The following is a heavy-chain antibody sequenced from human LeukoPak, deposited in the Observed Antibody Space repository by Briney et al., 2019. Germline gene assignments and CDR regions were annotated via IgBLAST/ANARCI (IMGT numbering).Heavy chain of an antibody. Sequence: PGGSLRLSCAASGFTFSSYGMHWVRQAPGKGLEWVAVISYDGSNKYYADSVKGRFTISRDNSKNTLYLQMNSLRAEDTAVYYCAKEGSSTHYWGQGTLVTVSS. V-gene: IGHV3-30*18. J-gene: IGHJ4*02. CDR3: AKEGSSTHY. CDR1: GFTFSSYG. CDR2: ISYDGSNK. D-gene: IGHD2-8*01.